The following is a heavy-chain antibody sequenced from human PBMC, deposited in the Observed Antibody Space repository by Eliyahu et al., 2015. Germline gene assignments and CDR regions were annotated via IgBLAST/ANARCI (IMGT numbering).Heavy chain of an antibody. D-gene: IGHD6-13*01. V-gene: IGHV4-31*03. CDR2: IYYSGST. J-gene: IGHJ4*02. Sequence: QVQLQESGPGLVKPSQTLSLTXXXXGGSISSGGYYWSWXRQXPGKGLXWIGYIYYSGSTYYNPSLKSRVTISVDTSKNQFSLKLSSVTAADTAVYYCARDGGEEQQIDYWGQGTLVTVSS. CDR1: GGSISSGGYY. CDR3: ARDGGEEQQIDY.